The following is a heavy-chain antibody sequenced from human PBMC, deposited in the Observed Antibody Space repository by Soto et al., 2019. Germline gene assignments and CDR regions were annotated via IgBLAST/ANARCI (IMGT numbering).Heavy chain of an antibody. CDR2: IWYDGSNK. CDR1: GFTFSSYG. V-gene: IGHV3-33*01. D-gene: IGHD3-22*01. CDR3: ATRLNYYDSSGYYQLLLFDY. Sequence: GGSLRLSCAASGFTFSSYGMHWVRQAPGKGLEWVAVIWYDGSNKYYADSVKGRFTISRDNSKNTLYLQMNSLRAEDTAVYYCATRLNYYDSSGYYQLLLFDYWGQGTLVTVSS. J-gene: IGHJ4*02.